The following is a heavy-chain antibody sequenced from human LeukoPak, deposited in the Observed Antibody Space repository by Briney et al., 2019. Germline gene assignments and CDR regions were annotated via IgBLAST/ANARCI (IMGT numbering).Heavy chain of an antibody. J-gene: IGHJ3*02. CDR1: GGSMRSYY. D-gene: IGHD1-26*01. V-gene: IGHV4-59*01. Sequence: SETLSLTCTVSGGSMRSYYWSWIRQPPGKGLEWIAYIDYTASTNYNPSLKSRVTISVDTSKNQFSLKLSSVTAADTAVYYCARDSRRELLHAFDIWGQGTMVTVSS. CDR3: ARDSRRELLHAFDI. CDR2: IDYTAST.